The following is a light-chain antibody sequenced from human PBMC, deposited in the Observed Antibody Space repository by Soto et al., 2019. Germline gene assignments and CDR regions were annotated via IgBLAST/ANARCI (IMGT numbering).Light chain of an antibody. Sequence: QSALTQPPSASGSPGQSITISRTGTSSDVGGFNYVSWHQQHPGKAPKVIIYEVTKRPSGVPDRFSGSKSANTASLTVSGLQAEDEADYYCSSYAGSNNPLFVFGTGTKVTVL. CDR3: SSYAGSNNPLFV. CDR2: EVT. CDR1: SSDVGGFNY. V-gene: IGLV2-8*01. J-gene: IGLJ1*01.